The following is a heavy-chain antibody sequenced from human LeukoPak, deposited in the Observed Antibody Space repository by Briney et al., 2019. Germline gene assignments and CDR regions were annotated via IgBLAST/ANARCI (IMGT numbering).Heavy chain of an antibody. J-gene: IGHJ5*02. D-gene: IGHD3-22*01. CDR2: IYYSGST. CDR1: GGSISSSSYY. V-gene: IGHV4-39*01. Sequence: PSETLSLTCTVSGGSISSSSYYWGWIRQPPGKGLEYIGSIYYSGSTYYNPSLKSRVTISVDTSKNQFSLKLSSVTAADTAVYYCARLTYYSDSSGHSHCFDPWGQGTLVTVTT. CDR3: ARLTYYSDSSGHSHCFDP.